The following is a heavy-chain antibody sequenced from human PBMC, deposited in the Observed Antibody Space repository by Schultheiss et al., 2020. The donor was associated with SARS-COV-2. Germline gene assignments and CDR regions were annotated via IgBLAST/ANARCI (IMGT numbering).Heavy chain of an antibody. J-gene: IGHJ6*02. CDR2: IYYSGST. D-gene: IGHD7-27*01. V-gene: IGHV4-31*03. CDR1: GGSISSGGYY. Sequence: SETLSLTCTVSGGSISSGGYYWSWIRQHPGKGLEWIGYIYYSGSTYYNPSLKSRVTISVDTSKNQFSLKLSSVTAADTAVYYCARDNWGYYYGMDVWGQGTTVTVSS. CDR3: ARDNWGYYYGMDV.